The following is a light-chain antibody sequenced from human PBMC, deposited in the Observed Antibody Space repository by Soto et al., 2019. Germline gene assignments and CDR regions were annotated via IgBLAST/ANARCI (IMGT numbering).Light chain of an antibody. Sequence: EVVMTQSPATLSVSPGERATLSCRASQSVSSNLAWYQQNRGQAPRLLIYGASARATGVPARFSGSCSGTESTLTISSLQSEDFAVYYCQQYSNWPRTFGQGSKVEIK. V-gene: IGKV3-15*01. CDR2: GAS. CDR1: QSVSSN. J-gene: IGKJ1*01. CDR3: QQYSNWPRT.